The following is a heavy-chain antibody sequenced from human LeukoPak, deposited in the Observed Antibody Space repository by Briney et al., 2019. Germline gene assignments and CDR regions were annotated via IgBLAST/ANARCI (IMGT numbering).Heavy chain of an antibody. CDR3: ASDGYSGNDGL. J-gene: IGHJ4*02. Sequence: SETLSLTCTVSGGSISTYYWSWIRQPPGKGLEWIGDIYHSGSTKYNPSLKSRVTISVDTSKNQFSLKLSSVTAADTAVYYCASDGYSGNDGLWGQGTLVTVSS. D-gene: IGHD5-12*01. CDR2: IYHSGST. V-gene: IGHV4-59*01. CDR1: GGSISTYY.